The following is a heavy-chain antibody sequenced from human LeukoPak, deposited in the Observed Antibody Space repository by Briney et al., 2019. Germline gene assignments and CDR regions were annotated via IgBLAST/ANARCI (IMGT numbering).Heavy chain of an antibody. CDR2: ISYSGGTI. J-gene: IGHJ4*02. CDR1: GFTFSSYG. Sequence: GGSLRLSCAASGFTFSSYGMNWVGEAPGKGGGWVSYISYSGGTIYYADSLKGRFTISRDNAKNSLYLQMNSLRAEDTAVYYCARVNRMVPGYCSGGTCPGDYWGQGTLVTVSS. CDR3: ARVNRMVPGYCSGGTCPGDY. D-gene: IGHD2-15*01. V-gene: IGHV3-48*01.